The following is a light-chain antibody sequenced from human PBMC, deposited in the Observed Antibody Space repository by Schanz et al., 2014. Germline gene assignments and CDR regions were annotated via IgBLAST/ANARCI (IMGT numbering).Light chain of an antibody. J-gene: IGKJ1*01. CDR1: QSISVW. Sequence: DIQMTQSPSTLSASVGDRVTITCRASQSISVWLAWYQQKPGKAPKLLIYDASNLEIGVPSRFSGSGSGTEFTLTISSLQPDDFATYYCQQSYSTWTFGQGTKVEIK. CDR3: QQSYSTWT. V-gene: IGKV1-5*01. CDR2: DAS.